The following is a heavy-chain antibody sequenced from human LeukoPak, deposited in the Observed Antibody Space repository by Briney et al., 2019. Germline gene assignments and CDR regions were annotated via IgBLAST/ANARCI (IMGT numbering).Heavy chain of an antibody. J-gene: IGHJ4*02. D-gene: IGHD1-26*01. CDR1: GYTFTSFY. CDR2: INPSGGSP. CDR3: ARACYSGSYYAPPYYFDY. V-gene: IGHV1-46*01. Sequence: GSVKVSCKASGYTFTSFYMHWVRPAPGQRLEWMGIINPSGGSPSSAQKFQGRVTMTRDMSTCTDYMELSSLRSEDTAVYYCARACYSGSYYAPPYYFDYWGQGTLVTVSS.